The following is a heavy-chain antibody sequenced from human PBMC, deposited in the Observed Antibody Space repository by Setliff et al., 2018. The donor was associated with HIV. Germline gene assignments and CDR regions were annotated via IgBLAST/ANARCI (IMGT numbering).Heavy chain of an antibody. CDR3: ARDPWLLGASAGGDNWLDP. D-gene: IGHD1-26*01. V-gene: IGHV4-39*07. J-gene: IGHJ5*02. CDR1: GGSISSTSYY. Sequence: SETLSLTCTVSGGSISSTSYYWGWIRQPPGTGLEWIGSISSSGNTYYNPSLKSRVAMSIDTSKNEVSLRLKSVTAADTAIYYCARDPWLLGASAGGDNWLDPWGQGTLVTVSS. CDR2: ISSSGNT.